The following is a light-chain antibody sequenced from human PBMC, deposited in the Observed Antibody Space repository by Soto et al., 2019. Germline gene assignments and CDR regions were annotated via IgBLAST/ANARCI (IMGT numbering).Light chain of an antibody. CDR1: QGISNW. Sequence: DIQMTQSPSSVSASVGDRVSITCRASQGISNWLAWYQQKPGRAPKLLIYTGSSLQSVVPSRFSGTGSGTDFTLTILSLQAEDVGSYYCQQANSFPLTFGGGTKVEIK. J-gene: IGKJ4*01. CDR3: QQANSFPLT. CDR2: TGS. V-gene: IGKV1-12*01.